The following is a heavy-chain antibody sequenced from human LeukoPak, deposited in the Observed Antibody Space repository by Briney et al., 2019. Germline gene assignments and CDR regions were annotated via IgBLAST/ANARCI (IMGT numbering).Heavy chain of an antibody. CDR3: ARDYGGYTDY. J-gene: IGHJ4*02. CDR1: GGSISSGGYS. D-gene: IGHD4-23*01. Sequence: NSSETLSLTCAVSGGSISSGGYSWSWIRQPPGKGLEWIGYIYHSGGTYYNPSLKSRVTISVDRSKNQFSLKLSSVTAADTAVYYCARDYGGYTDYWGQGTLVTVSS. CDR2: IYHSGGT. V-gene: IGHV4-30-2*01.